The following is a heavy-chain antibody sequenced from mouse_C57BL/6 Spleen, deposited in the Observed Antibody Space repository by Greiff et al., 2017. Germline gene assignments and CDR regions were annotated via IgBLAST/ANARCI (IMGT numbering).Heavy chain of an antibody. CDR2: IYPGDGDT. J-gene: IGHJ4*01. Sequence: VQLQQSGPELVKPGASVKISCKASGYAFSSSWMHWVKQRPGKGLEWIGRIYPGDGDTNYNGKFKGKATLTADKSSSTAYMQLSSLASEDSAVYSCGRTKGRQDAMECWGQGTTVTVAS. D-gene: IGHD6-1*01. CDR3: GRTKGRQDAMEC. V-gene: IGHV1-82*01. CDR1: GYAFSSSW.